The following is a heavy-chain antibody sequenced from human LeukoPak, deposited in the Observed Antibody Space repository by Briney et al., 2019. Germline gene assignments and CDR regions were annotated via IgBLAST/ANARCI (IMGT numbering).Heavy chain of an antibody. CDR3: ARDRRPCSGSYFRAFDY. V-gene: IGHV4-30-2*01. CDR1: GGSISSGGYY. D-gene: IGHD1-26*01. CDR2: IYHSGST. Sequence: SETLSLTCTVSGGSISSGGYYWSWIRQPPGKGLEWIGYIYHSGSTYYNPSLKSRVTISVDRSKNQFSLKLSSVTAADTAVYYCARDRRPCSGSYFRAFDYWGQGTLVTVSS. J-gene: IGHJ4*02.